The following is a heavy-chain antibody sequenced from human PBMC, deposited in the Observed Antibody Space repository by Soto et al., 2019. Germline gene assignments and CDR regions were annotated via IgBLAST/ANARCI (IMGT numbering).Heavy chain of an antibody. D-gene: IGHD3-3*01. J-gene: IGHJ6*03. CDR1: GFTFSSYA. CDR2: ISGSGDNT. CDR3: AKDLGTDDFWSAYYTYYCMDV. V-gene: IGHV3-23*01. Sequence: EVQLLESGGGLVQPGGSLRLSCAASGFTFSSYALNWVRQAPGKGLEWVSVISGSGDNTYYADSVKGRFTISRDNSKNTLYLQMNSLRAEDTAVYYCAKDLGTDDFWSAYYTYYCMDVWGKGTTFTVSS.